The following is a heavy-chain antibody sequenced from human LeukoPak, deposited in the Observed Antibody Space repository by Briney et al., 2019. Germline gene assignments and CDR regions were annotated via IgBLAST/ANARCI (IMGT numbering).Heavy chain of an antibody. D-gene: IGHD6-19*01. J-gene: IGHJ4*02. CDR2: TSSDLNVK. CDR3: ARVSSGRAVAGHYFDY. CDR1: GFTFRNYV. Sequence: SGGSLRLSCAASGFTFRNYVIHWVRQAPGKGLEWVAVTSSDLNVKLYAGSVKGRFTISRDNSKNTLYLQMNSLRAEDTAVYYCARVSSGRAVAGHYFDYWGQGTLVTVSS. V-gene: IGHV3-30-3*01.